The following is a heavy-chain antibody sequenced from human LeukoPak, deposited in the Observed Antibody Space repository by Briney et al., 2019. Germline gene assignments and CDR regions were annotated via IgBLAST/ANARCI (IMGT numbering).Heavy chain of an antibody. CDR1: GYTFTSYY. J-gene: IGHJ6*03. CDR2: INPSGGST. V-gene: IGHV1-46*01. D-gene: IGHD5-18*01. CDR3: ARGGPNEGGYSYGYYYYYMDV. Sequence: ASVKVSCKASGYTFTSYYMHWVRQAPGQGLEWMGIINPSGGSTSYAQKFQGRVTMTRDTSTSTVYMELSSLRSEDTAVYYCARGGPNEGGYSYGYYYYYMDVWGKGITVTVSS.